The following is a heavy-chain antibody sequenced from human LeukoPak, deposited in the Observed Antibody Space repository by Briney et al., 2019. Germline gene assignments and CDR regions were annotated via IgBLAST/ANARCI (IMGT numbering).Heavy chain of an antibody. CDR1: GFTFSSYG. J-gene: IGHJ4*02. CDR2: IWYDGSNK. CDR3: ARESITIFGVVIRKFDY. Sequence: PGGSLRLSCAASGFTFSSYGMHWVRQAPGKGLEGVAVIWYDGSNKYYADSVKGRFTISRDNSKNTLYLQMNSLRAEDTAVYYCARESITIFGVVIRKFDYWGQGTLVTVSS. V-gene: IGHV3-33*01. D-gene: IGHD3-3*01.